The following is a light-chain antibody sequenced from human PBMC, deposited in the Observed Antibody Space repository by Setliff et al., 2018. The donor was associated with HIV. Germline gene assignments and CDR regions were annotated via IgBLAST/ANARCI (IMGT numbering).Light chain of an antibody. V-gene: IGLV2-14*01. CDR1: SSDVGGYNY. Sequence: QSVLTQPASVSGSPGQSITISCTGTSSDVGGYNYVSWYQQHPGRAPKLVIYEVINRPSGVSDRFSGSKSGNPASLTISGLQAEDEADYYCSSYKTGNTLVFGGGTKVTV. CDR2: EVI. J-gene: IGLJ3*02. CDR3: SSYKTGNTLV.